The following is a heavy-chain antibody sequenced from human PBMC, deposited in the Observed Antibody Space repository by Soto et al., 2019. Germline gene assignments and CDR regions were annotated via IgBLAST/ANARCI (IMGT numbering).Heavy chain of an antibody. D-gene: IGHD6-13*01. Sequence: ASVKVSCKASGGTFSSYAISWVRQAPGQGLEWMGGIIPIFGTTNYAQKLQGRVTMTTDTSTSTAYMELRSLRSDDTAVYYCARDWYSRYGMDVWGQGTTVTVSS. J-gene: IGHJ6*02. CDR2: IIPIFGTT. CDR1: GGTFSSYA. CDR3: ARDWYSRYGMDV. V-gene: IGHV1-69*05.